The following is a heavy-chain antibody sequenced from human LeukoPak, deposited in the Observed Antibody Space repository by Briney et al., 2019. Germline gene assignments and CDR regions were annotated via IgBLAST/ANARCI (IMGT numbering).Heavy chain of an antibody. CDR3: AKESGDDGSGYYKVFDY. D-gene: IGHD3-22*01. Sequence: PGGSLRLSCTASGFTFSSYAMSWVRQAPGKGLEWVSVISGTGGSTNHADSVKGRFTISRDNSKNTLYLQMNSLRAEDTAVYYCAKESGDDGSGYYKVFDYWGQGTPVTVSS. V-gene: IGHV3-23*01. CDR1: GFTFSSYA. J-gene: IGHJ4*02. CDR2: ISGTGGST.